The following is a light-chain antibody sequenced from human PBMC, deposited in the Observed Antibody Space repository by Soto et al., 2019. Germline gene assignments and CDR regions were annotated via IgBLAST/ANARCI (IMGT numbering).Light chain of an antibody. CDR2: EGS. CDR1: SSDVGSYNL. CDR3: CSYAGSVV. J-gene: IGLJ2*01. V-gene: IGLV2-23*01. Sequence: QSALTQPASVSGSPGQSITISCTGTSSDVGSYNLVSWYQQHPGKAPKLIIYEGSKRPSGVSNRFSGSESGNTASLTISGLQAEDEADYYCCSYAGSVVFGGGTKLTVL.